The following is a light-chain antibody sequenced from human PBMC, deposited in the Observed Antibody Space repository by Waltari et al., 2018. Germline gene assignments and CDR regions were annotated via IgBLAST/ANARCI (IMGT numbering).Light chain of an antibody. CDR1: QGISSRY. J-gene: IGKJ1*01. CDR2: DAS. CDR3: QQYHISPQT. Sequence: EIVLTQSPGTLSLSPGERDTISCRASQGISSRYVAWYQQKPGQAPRLLIYDASSRATGIPGRFSGSGSGTDFTLTISRLEPEDFAVYYCQQYHISPQTFGQGTKVEIK. V-gene: IGKV3-20*01.